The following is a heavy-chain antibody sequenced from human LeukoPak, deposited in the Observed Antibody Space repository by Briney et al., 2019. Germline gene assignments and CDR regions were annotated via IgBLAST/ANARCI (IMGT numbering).Heavy chain of an antibody. CDR2: IKQDGSEK. J-gene: IGHJ4*02. CDR1: GFTFSSYW. V-gene: IGHV3-7*03. Sequence: GGSLRLSCAAPGFTFSSYWMSWVRQAPGKGLEWVANIKQDGSEKYYVDSVKGRFAISRDNAKNSLYLQMNSLRAEDTAVYYCARDYYDYVWGSYRHFDYWGQGTLVTVSS. D-gene: IGHD3-16*02. CDR3: ARDYYDYVWGSYRHFDY.